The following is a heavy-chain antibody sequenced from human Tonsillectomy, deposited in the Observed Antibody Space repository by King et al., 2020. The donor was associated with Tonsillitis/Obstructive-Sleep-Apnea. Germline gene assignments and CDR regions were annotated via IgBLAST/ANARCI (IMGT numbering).Heavy chain of an antibody. V-gene: IGHV3-53*01. CDR2: SYSGGST. Sequence: VQLVESGGGLIQPGGSLRLSCAASGFTVSSNYMIWVRQAPGKGLEWVSVSYSGGSTYYADSLKGRFTISRDNSKNTLYLQMNSLRAEDTAVYYCHYSNYVGFDYWGQGTLVTVSS. CDR1: GFTVSSNY. D-gene: IGHD4-11*01. CDR3: HYSNYVGFDY. J-gene: IGHJ4*02.